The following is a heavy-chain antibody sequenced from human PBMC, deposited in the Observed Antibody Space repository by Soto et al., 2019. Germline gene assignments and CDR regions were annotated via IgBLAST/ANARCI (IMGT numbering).Heavy chain of an antibody. Sequence: EVQLLESGGALVQPGGSLRLSCAASGFTFSSYAMSCVRQAPGKGLEWVSLISGSGGGTYYADSVKGRFTISRDNSKNTLYLQMNSLRAEDTAVFYCAKHLSNGSPDYWGQGTLVTVSS. V-gene: IGHV3-23*01. D-gene: IGHD2-15*01. CDR1: GFTFSSYA. CDR2: ISGSGGGT. J-gene: IGHJ4*02. CDR3: AKHLSNGSPDY.